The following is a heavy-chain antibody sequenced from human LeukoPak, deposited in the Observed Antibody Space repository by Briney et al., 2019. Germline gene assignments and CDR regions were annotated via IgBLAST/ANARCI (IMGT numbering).Heavy chain of an antibody. CDR2: IYYSGST. CDR1: GGSISSGGYY. V-gene: IGHV4-31*03. Sequence: SETLSLTCTVSGGSISSGGYYWSWIRQHPGKGLEWIGCIYYSGSTYYNPSLKSRVTISVDTSKNQFSLKLSSVTAADTAVYYCARVAVVLGYYDSSGQYYFDYWGQGTLVTVSS. J-gene: IGHJ4*02. D-gene: IGHD3-22*01. CDR3: ARVAVVLGYYDSSGQYYFDY.